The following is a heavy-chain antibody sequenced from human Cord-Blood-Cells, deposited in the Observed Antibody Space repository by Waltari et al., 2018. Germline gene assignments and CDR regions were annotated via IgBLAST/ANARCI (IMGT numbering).Heavy chain of an antibody. V-gene: IGHV1-69*12. CDR2: SFAVFCTD. CDR3: ARKGRPSGYLDY. D-gene: IGHD3-3*01. J-gene: IGHJ4*02. CDR1: GGTFSSYA. Sequence: QVQLVQSGAEVKKPGSSVKVSCKASGGTFSSYAISWVRQAPGQGLEWMGGSFAVFCTDNYAQKCQGRVTITADESTSTAYMELSSLRSEDTAVYYCARKGRPSGYLDYWGQGTLVTVSS.